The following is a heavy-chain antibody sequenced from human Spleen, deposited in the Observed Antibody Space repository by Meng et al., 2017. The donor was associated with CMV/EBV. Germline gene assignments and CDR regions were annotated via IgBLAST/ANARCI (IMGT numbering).Heavy chain of an antibody. V-gene: IGHV3-7*01. Sequence: GGSLRLSCAASGFTFSSYWMSWVRQAPGKGLEWVANIKQDGSEKYYVDSVKGRFTISRDNTKNSLYLQMNSLRAEDTAVYYCARETQRNFDFWSGVGVLHYFDYWGQGTLVTVSS. CDR2: IKQDGSEK. J-gene: IGHJ4*02. CDR3: ARETQRNFDFWSGVGVLHYFDY. CDR1: GFTFSSYW. D-gene: IGHD3-3*01.